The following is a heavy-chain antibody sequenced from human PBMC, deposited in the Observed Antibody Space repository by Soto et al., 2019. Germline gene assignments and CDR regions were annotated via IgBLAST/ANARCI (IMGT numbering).Heavy chain of an antibody. CDR3: ARCATHGSSWYFWFDP. V-gene: IGHV1-69*01. Sequence: QMQLVQSGAEVRMPGSSVKVSCKASGGTFSTYSINWVRQAPGQGLEWLGGIIPLFGTTNYAQKFKGRVTMTADESTSTAYMELSSLRAEDAAVYYCARCATHGSSWYFWFDPWGQGTLVTVSS. CDR1: GGTFSTYS. J-gene: IGHJ5*02. D-gene: IGHD6-13*01. CDR2: IIPLFGTT.